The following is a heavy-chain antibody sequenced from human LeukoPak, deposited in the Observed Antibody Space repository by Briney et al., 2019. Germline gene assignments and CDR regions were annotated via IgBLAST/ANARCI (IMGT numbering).Heavy chain of an antibody. CDR1: GFSLSTSGVG. V-gene: IGHV2-5*02. CDR2: IYWDDDK. D-gene: IGHD3-10*01. Sequence: SGPTLVNPTQTLTLTCTFSGFSLSTSGVGVGWIRQPPGKALEWLALIYWDDDKRYSPSLKSRLTLTKDTSKNQVVLTMTNMDPVDTATYYCAHTGLYGSGSPESGYWGQGTLVTVSS. CDR3: AHTGLYGSGSPESGY. J-gene: IGHJ4*02.